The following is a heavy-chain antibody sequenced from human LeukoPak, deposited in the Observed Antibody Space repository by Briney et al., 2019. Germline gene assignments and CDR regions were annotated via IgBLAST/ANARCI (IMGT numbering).Heavy chain of an antibody. CDR3: ARDAIGRRYCSGGSCSFGWFDP. V-gene: IGHV4-4*07. CDR2: IYTSGST. D-gene: IGHD2-15*01. CDR1: GGSISSYY. J-gene: IGHJ5*02. Sequence: SETLSLTCTVSGGSISSYYWSWIRQPAGKGLEWIGRIYTSGSTNYNPSLKSRDTMSVDTSKNQFSLKLSSVTAADTAVYYCARDAIGRRYCSGGSCSFGWFDPWGQGTLVTVSS.